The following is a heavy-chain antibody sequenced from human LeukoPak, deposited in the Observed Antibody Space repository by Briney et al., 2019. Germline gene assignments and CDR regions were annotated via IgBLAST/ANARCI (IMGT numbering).Heavy chain of an antibody. CDR3: ARDPSGYDPVDY. CDR1: GFTFSSYA. D-gene: IGHD5-12*01. CDR2: ISYDGSNK. Sequence: PGRSLRLSCAASGFTFSSYAMHWVRQAPGKGLEWVAVISYDGSNKYYADSVKGRFTISRDNSKNTLYLQMNSLRAEDTAVYYCARDPSGYDPVDYWGQGTLVTVSS. V-gene: IGHV3-30-3*01. J-gene: IGHJ4*02.